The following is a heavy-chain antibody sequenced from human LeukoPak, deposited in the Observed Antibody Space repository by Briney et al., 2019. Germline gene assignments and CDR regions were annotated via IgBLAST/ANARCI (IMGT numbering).Heavy chain of an antibody. J-gene: IGHJ4*02. CDR2: IHSDGSHT. V-gene: IGHV3-74*01. D-gene: IGHD3-9*01. CDR1: GFTFSRYW. CDR3: ARDILTDSY. Sequence: GGSLRLSCAASGFTFSRYWMHWVRQAPGKGLGWVSRIHSDGSHTDYADSVKGRFTISRDNAKNTLYLQMNSLGAEDTAMYYCARDILTDSYWGQGTLVTVSS.